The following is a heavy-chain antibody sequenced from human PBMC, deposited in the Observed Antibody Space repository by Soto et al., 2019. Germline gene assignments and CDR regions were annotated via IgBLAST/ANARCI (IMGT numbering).Heavy chain of an antibody. CDR1: GGSISSGSYY. CDR2: IFYSGIT. J-gene: IGHJ4*02. D-gene: IGHD4-17*01. Sequence: LTCTVPGGSISSGSYYWGWIRQPPGKGLEWIGNIFYSGITYYNPSLKRRVTISVDTSNNQFSLKLSSLTAADTAVYYCASFYGDYVSYWGQGTLVT. V-gene: IGHV4-39*01. CDR3: ASFYGDYVSY.